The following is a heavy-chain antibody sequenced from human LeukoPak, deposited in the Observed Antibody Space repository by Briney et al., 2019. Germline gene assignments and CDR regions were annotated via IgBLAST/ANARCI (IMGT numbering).Heavy chain of an antibody. J-gene: IGHJ6*03. CDR2: IHYRGST. CDR1: GGSISRYC. CDR3: ARGWSFPYYYYYYMDV. V-gene: IGHV4-59*01. Sequence: PSETLSLTCNVSGGSISRYCWSWIRQPPGKGLEWIGYIHYRGSTNYNPSLKSRVTISVDTSKKQFSLKLSAVTAADTAVYYCARGWSFPYYYYYYMDVWGKGTTVTVSS.